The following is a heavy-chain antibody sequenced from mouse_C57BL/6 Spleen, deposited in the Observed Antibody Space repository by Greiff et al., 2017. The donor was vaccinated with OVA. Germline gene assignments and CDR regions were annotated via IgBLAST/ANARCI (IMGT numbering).Heavy chain of an antibody. V-gene: IGHV1-26*01. Sequence: VQLQQSGPELVKPGASVKISCKASGYTFTDYYMNWVKQSHGKSLEWIGDINPNNGGTSYNQKFKGKATLTVDKSSSTAYMELRSLTSEDSAVYYCASNYYGYDGFDYWGQGTTLTVSS. CDR1: GYTFTDYY. CDR2: INPNNGGT. D-gene: IGHD2-2*01. J-gene: IGHJ2*01. CDR3: ASNYYGYDGFDY.